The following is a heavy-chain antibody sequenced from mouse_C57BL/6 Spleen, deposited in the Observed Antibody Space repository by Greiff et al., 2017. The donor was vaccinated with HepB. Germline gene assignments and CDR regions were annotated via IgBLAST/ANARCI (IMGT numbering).Heavy chain of an antibody. CDR1: GYAFSSSW. J-gene: IGHJ2*01. Sequence: QVQLQQSGPELVKPGASVKISCKASGYAFSSSWMNWVKQRPGKGLEWIGRIYPGDGDTNYNGKFKGKATLTADKSSSTAYMQLSSLTSEDSAVYFCARSTVVAPYFDRWGHGTTLTVSS. CDR2: IYPGDGDT. V-gene: IGHV1-82*01. D-gene: IGHD1-1*01. CDR3: ARSTVVAPYFDR.